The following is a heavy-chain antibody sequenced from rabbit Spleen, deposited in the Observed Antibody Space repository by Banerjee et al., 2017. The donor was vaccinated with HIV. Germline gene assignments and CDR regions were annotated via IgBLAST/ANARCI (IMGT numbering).Heavy chain of an antibody. CDR2: IYTGNGKT. V-gene: IGHV1S40*01. CDR3: ARGEYFTVGFSAYAIYLDL. D-gene: IGHD6-1*01. Sequence: QSLEESGGDLVKPGASLTLTCIASGVSFSGDSYMCWVRQAPGKGLEWIACIYTGNGKTYYASWAKGRFTISKTSSTTVTLQMTSLTAADTATYFCARGEYFTVGFSAYAIYLDLWGQGTLVTVS. J-gene: IGHJ4*01. CDR1: GVSFSGDSY.